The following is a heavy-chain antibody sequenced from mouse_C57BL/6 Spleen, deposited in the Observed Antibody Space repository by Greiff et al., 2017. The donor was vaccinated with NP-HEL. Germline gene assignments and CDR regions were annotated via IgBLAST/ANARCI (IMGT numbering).Heavy chain of an antibody. J-gene: IGHJ2*01. CDR2: INYDGSST. D-gene: IGHD3-2*02. Sequence: EVKVVESEGGLVQPGSSMKLSCTASGFTFSDYYMAWVRQVPEKGLEWVANINYDGSSTYYLDSLKSRFIISRDNAKNILYRQMSSLKSEDTATYYCARDRGYGYYFDYWGQGTTLTVSS. V-gene: IGHV5-16*01. CDR1: GFTFSDYY. CDR3: ARDRGYGYYFDY.